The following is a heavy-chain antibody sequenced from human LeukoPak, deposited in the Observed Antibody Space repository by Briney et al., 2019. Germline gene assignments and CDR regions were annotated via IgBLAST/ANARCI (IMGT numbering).Heavy chain of an antibody. CDR2: ISSSSSSI. CDR3: ARESDYDSSGYHNWFDL. Sequence: GGSLRLSCAASGLTFSSYSMNWVRQAPGKGLEWVSYISSSSSSIYYADSVKGRFTISRDNAKNSLYLQMNSLRDEDTAVYYCARESDYDSSGYHNWFDLWGQGTLVTVSS. CDR1: GLTFSSYS. J-gene: IGHJ5*02. D-gene: IGHD3-22*01. V-gene: IGHV3-48*02.